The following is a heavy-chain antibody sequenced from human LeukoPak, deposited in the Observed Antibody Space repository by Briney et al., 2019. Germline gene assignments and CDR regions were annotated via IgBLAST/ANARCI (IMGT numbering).Heavy chain of an antibody. V-gene: IGHV1-18*01. CDR3: ARDRYEVGVAFDF. CDR2: IRVHNGDT. CDR1: GYMFAVFG. J-gene: IGHJ3*01. D-gene: IGHD3-9*01. Sequence: ASVKVSCKASGYMFAVFGITWVRQAPGQGLEWMGSIRVHNGDTNYAQKFQGRLTMTTDTSATTAYMELGSLKSDDTAVYYCARDRYEVGVAFDFWGKGTRVTVSS.